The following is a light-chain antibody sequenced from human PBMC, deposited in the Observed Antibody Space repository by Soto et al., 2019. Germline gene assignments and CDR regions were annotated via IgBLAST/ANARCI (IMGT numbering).Light chain of an antibody. V-gene: IGKV3D-15*01. CDR1: ESVSIS. CDR3: QQYNTWPPYT. Sequence: EVVLTQSPATLSVSPGEGATLSCRASESVSISLAWYQHKPGQPPRLLIHGASTRASGVPPRFSGSGSGTDFSLTISSLQSEDYAVYFCQQYNTWPPYTFGQGTKVDIK. J-gene: IGKJ2*01. CDR2: GAS.